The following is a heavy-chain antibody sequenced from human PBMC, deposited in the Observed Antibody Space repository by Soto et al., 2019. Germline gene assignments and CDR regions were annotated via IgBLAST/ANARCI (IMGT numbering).Heavy chain of an antibody. D-gene: IGHD6-13*01. CDR1: GGTFSSYA. J-gene: IGHJ5*02. CDR3: ARDGGIAAAGTDWFDP. V-gene: IGHV1-69*13. CDR2: IIPIFGTA. Sequence: SVKVSCKASGGTFSSYAITWVRQAPGQGLEWMGGIIPIFGTANYAQKFQARVTITADESTSTAYMELSSLRSEDTAVYYCARDGGIAAAGTDWFDPWGQGTLVTVSS.